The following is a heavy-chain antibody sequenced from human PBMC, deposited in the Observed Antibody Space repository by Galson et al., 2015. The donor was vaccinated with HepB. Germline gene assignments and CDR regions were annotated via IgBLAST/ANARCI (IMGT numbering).Heavy chain of an antibody. CDR3: ARAVGSGSYYSFHY. CDR2: ISDSGAAT. Sequence: SLRLSCAASGFTFSSYAMSWVRQPPGKGLEWVSAISDSGAATYYADSVKGRFTISRDNSKNTLYLQMNSLRAEDTAVYYCARAVGSGSYYSFHYWGQGTLVTVSS. CDR1: GFTFSSYA. J-gene: IGHJ4*02. D-gene: IGHD3-10*01. V-gene: IGHV3-23*01.